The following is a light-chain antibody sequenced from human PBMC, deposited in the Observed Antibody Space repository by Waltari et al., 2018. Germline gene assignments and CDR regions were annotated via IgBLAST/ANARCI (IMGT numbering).Light chain of an antibody. CDR2: WAS. V-gene: IGKV1-17*01. J-gene: IGKJ2*03. CDR1: QGIGNN. CDR3: QQGYSHPYS. Sequence: DIQMTQSPSSLSASVGDRVTITCQASQGIGNNLNWYQQKPGKDPKLLIYWASSLQSGIPSRFSGSGSWTDFTLTISSLQPEDFATYYCQQGYSHPYSFGQGTKVEIK.